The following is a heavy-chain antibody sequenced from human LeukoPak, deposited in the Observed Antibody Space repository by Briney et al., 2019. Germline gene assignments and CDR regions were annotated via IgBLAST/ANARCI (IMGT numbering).Heavy chain of an antibody. CDR3: ARDRGKAMVNGMPGDY. Sequence: GGSLRLSCAASGFTFSSYWMSWVRQAPGKGLEWVANIKQDGSEKYYVDSVKGRFTISRDNAKNSLYLQMNSLRAEDTVVYYCARDRGKAMVNGMPGDYWGQGTLVTVSS. D-gene: IGHD5-18*01. CDR1: GFTFSSYW. V-gene: IGHV3-7*01. J-gene: IGHJ4*02. CDR2: IKQDGSEK.